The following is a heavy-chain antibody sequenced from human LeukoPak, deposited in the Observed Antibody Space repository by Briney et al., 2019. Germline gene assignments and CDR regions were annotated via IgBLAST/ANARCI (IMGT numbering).Heavy chain of an antibody. CDR3: ARADVLLWFGEDGGYFQH. V-gene: IGHV4-39*01. J-gene: IGHJ1*01. D-gene: IGHD3-10*01. Sequence: SETLSLTCTVSGGSISSSSYYWGWIRQPPGKGLEWIGSIYYSGSTYYNPSLKSRVTISVDTSKNQFSLKLSSVTAADTAVYYCARADVLLWFGEDGGYFQHWGQGTLVTVSS. CDR2: IYYSGST. CDR1: GGSISSSSYY.